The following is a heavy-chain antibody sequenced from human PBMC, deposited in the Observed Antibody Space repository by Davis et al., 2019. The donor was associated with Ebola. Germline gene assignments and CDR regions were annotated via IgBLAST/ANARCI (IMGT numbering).Heavy chain of an antibody. V-gene: IGHV3-23*01. CDR3: ARRADY. CDR1: GFTFSSSA. CDR2: ISGSGGST. Sequence: GESLKISCVTSGFTFSSSAMNWVRQAPGMGLEWVSTISGSGGSTYYGESVKGRFTISRDNSKNTLYLQMNSLRAEDTAVYYCARRADYWGQGTLVTVSS. J-gene: IGHJ4*02.